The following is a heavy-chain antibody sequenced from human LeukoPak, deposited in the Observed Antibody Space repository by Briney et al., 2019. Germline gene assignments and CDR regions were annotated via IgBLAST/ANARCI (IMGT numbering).Heavy chain of an antibody. CDR1: GFSFSSYW. V-gene: IGHV3-74*01. CDR2: INSDGSST. D-gene: IGHD5-18*01. Sequence: GGSLRLSCAASGFSFSSYWMHWVRQAPGKGLVWVSRINSDGSSTIYADSVKGRFTISRDNSKNSLYLQMNSLRAEDTALYYCAKDISIEGYSYGADYWGQGTLVTVSS. J-gene: IGHJ4*02. CDR3: AKDISIEGYSYGADY.